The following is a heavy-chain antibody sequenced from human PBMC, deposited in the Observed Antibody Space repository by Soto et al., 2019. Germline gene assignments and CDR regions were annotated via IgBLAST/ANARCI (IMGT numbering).Heavy chain of an antibody. D-gene: IGHD6-13*01. J-gene: IGHJ5*02. CDR3: ARTKPGIGPWFDP. CDR2: IYYSGST. Sequence: SETLSLTCTVSGGSISSSSYYWGWIRQPPGKGLEWIGSIYYSGSTYYNPSLKSRVTISVDTSKNQFSLKLSSVTAADTAVYYCARTKPGIGPWFDPWGQGTLVT. V-gene: IGHV4-39*01. CDR1: GGSISSSSYY.